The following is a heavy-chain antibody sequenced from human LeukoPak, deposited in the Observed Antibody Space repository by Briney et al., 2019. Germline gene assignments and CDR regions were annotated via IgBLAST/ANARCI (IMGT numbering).Heavy chain of an antibody. CDR2: ISASGGST. Sequence: GGSLRLSGAASGFTFSGFAMTWVRQAPGKGLEWVSGISASGGSTYYADSVKGRFTISRDNSKNTLYLQMNSLRAEDTAVYYCTKANGFNSGSQNYWGQGTLVTVSS. CDR3: TKANGFNSGSQNY. J-gene: IGHJ4*02. CDR1: GFTFSGFA. V-gene: IGHV3-23*01. D-gene: IGHD5-24*01.